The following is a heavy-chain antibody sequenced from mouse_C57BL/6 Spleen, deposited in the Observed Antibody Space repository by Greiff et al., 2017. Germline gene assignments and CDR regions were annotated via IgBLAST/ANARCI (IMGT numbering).Heavy chain of an antibody. CDR2: ISSGGSYT. V-gene: IGHV5-6*01. Sequence: DVQLVESGGDLVKPGGSLKLSCAASGFTFSSYGMSWVRQTPDKRLEWVATISSGGSYTYYPDSVKGRFTISRDNAKNTLYLLMSSLKSEDTAMYYCARHEGDDYDYDMDYWGQGTSVTVSS. J-gene: IGHJ4*01. CDR3: ARHEGDDYDYDMDY. D-gene: IGHD2-4*01. CDR1: GFTFSSYG.